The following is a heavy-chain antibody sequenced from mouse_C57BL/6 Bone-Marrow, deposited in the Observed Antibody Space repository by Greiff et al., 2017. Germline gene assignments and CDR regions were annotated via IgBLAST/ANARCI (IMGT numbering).Heavy chain of an antibody. CDR2: IYPGGGYT. V-gene: IGHV1-63*01. Sequence: SGAELVRPGTSVKMSCKASGYTFTNYWIGWAKQRPGHGLEWIGDIYPGGGYTNYNEKFKGKATLTADKSSSTAYMQFSSLTSEDSAIYYCARSSIYYPFDYWGQGTTLTVSS. J-gene: IGHJ2*01. CDR3: ARSSIYYPFDY. CDR1: GYTFTNYW. D-gene: IGHD1-1*01.